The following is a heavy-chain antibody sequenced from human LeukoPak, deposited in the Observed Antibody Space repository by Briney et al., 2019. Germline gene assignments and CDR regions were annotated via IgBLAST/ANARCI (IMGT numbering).Heavy chain of an antibody. CDR2: IHSGGTT. Sequence: GGSLRLSCAVSGFTVSSNYMSWVRQAPGKGLEWVSLIHSGGTTDYADSVKDRFSISRDYSKNTVSLQINSLRAEDTAVYYCARERRYCSGDNCYSGLDYWGQGTQVTVSS. D-gene: IGHD2-15*01. CDR1: GFTVSSNY. CDR3: ARERRYCSGDNCYSGLDY. J-gene: IGHJ4*02. V-gene: IGHV3-53*01.